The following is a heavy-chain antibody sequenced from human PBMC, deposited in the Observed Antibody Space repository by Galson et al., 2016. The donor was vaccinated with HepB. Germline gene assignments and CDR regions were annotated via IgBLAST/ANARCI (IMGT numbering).Heavy chain of an antibody. V-gene: IGHV4-34*01. J-gene: IGHJ6*02. D-gene: IGHD4-11*01. CDR1: GGSFSTSY. Sequence: SETLSLTCAVYGGSFSTSYWGWVRQPPGKGLEWIGEINHSGSTNYNPYLKSRVTISVDRSKNRFSVRLTSVTAADTAVYYCANRHARLPGPYFNGMDVWGLGTTVTISS. CDR2: INHSGST. CDR3: ANRHARLPGPYFNGMDV.